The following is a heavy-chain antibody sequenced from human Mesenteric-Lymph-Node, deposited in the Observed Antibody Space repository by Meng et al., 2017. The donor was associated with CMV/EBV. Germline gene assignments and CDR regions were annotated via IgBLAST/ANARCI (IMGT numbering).Heavy chain of an antibody. CDR2: ISDGGDST. J-gene: IGHJ2*01. CDR1: GFTFSNYA. D-gene: IGHD6-13*01. CDR3: AKGLFPGYSSSCYSDWYFDL. Sequence: GESLKISCAASGFTFSNYALAWGRQAPGEGLEWVSLISDGGDSTYYADSVMGRFTISRDNSKTALYLLMNRLSAEDTAVYYCAKGLFPGYSSSCYSDWYFDLWGRGTLVTVSS. V-gene: IGHV3-23*01.